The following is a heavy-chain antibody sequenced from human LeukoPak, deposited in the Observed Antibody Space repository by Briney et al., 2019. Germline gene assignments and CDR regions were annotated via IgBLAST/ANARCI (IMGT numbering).Heavy chain of an antibody. CDR3: AKGSPNLFDY. CDR1: GFTFSSYA. CDR2: ISWNSASI. V-gene: IGHV3-9*01. J-gene: IGHJ4*02. D-gene: IGHD1-14*01. Sequence: GGSLRLSCSASGFTFSSYAMDWVRQAPGKGREWVSGISWNSASIAYGDSVKGRFTISRDNAKNSLYLQMNSLRAEDRALYYCAKGSPNLFDYWGQGTLVTVSS.